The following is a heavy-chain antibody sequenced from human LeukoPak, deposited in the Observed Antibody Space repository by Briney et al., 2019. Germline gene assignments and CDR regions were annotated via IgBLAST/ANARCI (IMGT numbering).Heavy chain of an antibody. V-gene: IGHV3-74*01. D-gene: IGHD2/OR15-2a*01. Sequence: GGSLRLSCAASGFTFSSHFMHWVRQGPGKGLVWVSHINGEGNTIRYADSVKGRFTIARDNAMNTLNLQMNGLRAEATAVYFCARDLSGAIEYWGQGTQVTVSS. CDR2: INGEGNTI. CDR3: ARDLSGAIEY. CDR1: GFTFSSHF. J-gene: IGHJ4*02.